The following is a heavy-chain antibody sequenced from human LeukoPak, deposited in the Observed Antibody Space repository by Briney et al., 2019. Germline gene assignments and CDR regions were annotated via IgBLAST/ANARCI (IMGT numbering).Heavy chain of an antibody. V-gene: IGHV4-34*01. J-gene: IGHJ4*02. CDR3: ARESGVITTFGFDY. D-gene: IGHD3-22*01. Sequence: SETLSLTCAVYGGSFSGYYWSWIRQPPGKGLEWIGEINHSGSTNYNPSLKSRVTISVGTSKNQFSLKLSSVTAADTAVYYCARESGVITTFGFDYWGQGTLVTVSS. CDR2: INHSGST. CDR1: GGSFSGYY.